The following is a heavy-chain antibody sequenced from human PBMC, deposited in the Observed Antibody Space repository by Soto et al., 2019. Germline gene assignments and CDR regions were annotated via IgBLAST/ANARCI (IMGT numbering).Heavy chain of an antibody. CDR2: ITVGSSHV. D-gene: IGHD3-16*01. CDR3: SRSPEVGVRGAY. Sequence: GGSLRLSCTGSGFPFSAYNINWVRQAPGKGLEWVSSITVGSSHVYQPNSMKGRFTISRDDAKNSVYLQIDSLRDEDTALYYCSRSPEVGVRGAYWGQGTLVTVSS. J-gene: IGHJ4*02. CDR1: GFPFSAYN. V-gene: IGHV3-21*01.